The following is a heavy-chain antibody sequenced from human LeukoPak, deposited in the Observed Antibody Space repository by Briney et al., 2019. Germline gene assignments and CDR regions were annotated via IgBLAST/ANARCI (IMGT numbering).Heavy chain of an antibody. CDR2: VDYSGST. J-gene: IGHJ4*02. V-gene: IGHV4-39*01. CDR1: GGSISSSSYY. D-gene: IGHD6-13*01. Sequence: PSETLSLTCTVSGGSISSSSYYWAWIRQPPGKGLEWIGSVDYSGSTYHNPSLKSRVTISVDTSKNQFSLKLSSVTAADMAVYYCARLNVFSYRSDYWGQGTLVTVSS. CDR3: ARLNVFSYRSDY.